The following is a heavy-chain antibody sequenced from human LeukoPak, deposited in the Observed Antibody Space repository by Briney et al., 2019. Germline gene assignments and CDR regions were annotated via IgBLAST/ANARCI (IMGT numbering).Heavy chain of an antibody. D-gene: IGHD3-10*01. CDR1: GFSFDSYW. Sequence: GGSLRLSCVASGFSFDSYWMNWVRQAPGKGLEWVANINHDGTEKYYVDSVKGRFSISRDNAKESLYLQMNSLRAEDTAVYYCARDWEVAYYYGSGRKRPFDPWGQGTLVTVSS. CDR2: INHDGTEK. J-gene: IGHJ5*02. V-gene: IGHV3-7*01. CDR3: ARDWEVAYYYGSGRKRPFDP.